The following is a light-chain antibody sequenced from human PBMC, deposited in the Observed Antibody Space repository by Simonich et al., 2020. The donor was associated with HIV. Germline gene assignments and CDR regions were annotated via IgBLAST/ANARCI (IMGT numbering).Light chain of an antibody. CDR3: QQYYTTPYT. V-gene: IGKV4-1*01. CDR2: WAS. J-gene: IGKJ2*01. Sequence: DIVMTHSPESLAVSLGERATIICKSTQIFLYSSNSKNYLALYQQKPGQPPKLLIYWASTRESGFPDRFSGSGSGTDFTLTISSLQAEDVAVYYCQQYYTTPYTFGQGTTLEIK. CDR1: QIFLYSSNSKNY.